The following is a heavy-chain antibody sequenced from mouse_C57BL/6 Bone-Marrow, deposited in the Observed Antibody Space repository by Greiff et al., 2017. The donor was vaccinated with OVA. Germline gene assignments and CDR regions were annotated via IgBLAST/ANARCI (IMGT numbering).Heavy chain of an antibody. CDR2: ISSGSSTI. Sequence: EVKLEESGGGLVKPGGSLKLSCAASGFTFSDYGMHWVRQAPEKGLEWVAYISSGSSTIYYADTVKGRFTISRDNAKNTLFLQMTSLRSEDTAMYYCARGYYGPFDYWGQGTTLIVSS. CDR1: GFTFSDYG. CDR3: ARGYYGPFDY. J-gene: IGHJ2*01. D-gene: IGHD2-1*01. V-gene: IGHV5-17*01.